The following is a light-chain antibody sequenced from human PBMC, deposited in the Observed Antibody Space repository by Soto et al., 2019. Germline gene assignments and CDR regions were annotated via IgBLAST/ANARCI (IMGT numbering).Light chain of an antibody. Sequence: EIPLTQSPATLSSFPGDRVTLSCRASQYINTTLAWYQHRPGQAPRLLIYHTSTRAAGIPARFSASGSGTEFTLTISDVQSEDFALYYCHQRKSWPRTFGQGTKVDIK. V-gene: IGKV3-11*01. J-gene: IGKJ1*01. CDR2: HTS. CDR3: HQRKSWPRT. CDR1: QYINTT.